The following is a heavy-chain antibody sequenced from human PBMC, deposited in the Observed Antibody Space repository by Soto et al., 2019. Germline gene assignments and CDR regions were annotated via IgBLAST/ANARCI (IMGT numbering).Heavy chain of an antibody. Sequence: GSLKLSCAASGFTFSGYWMQWVRQAPGKGLELVSAISGSGGSTYYADSVKGRFTISRDNSKNTLYLQMNSLRAEDTAVYYCAKDYGYFDYWGQGTLVTVSS. J-gene: IGHJ4*02. CDR2: ISGSGGST. V-gene: IGHV3-23*01. CDR1: GFTFSGYW. D-gene: IGHD4-17*01. CDR3: AKDYGYFDY.